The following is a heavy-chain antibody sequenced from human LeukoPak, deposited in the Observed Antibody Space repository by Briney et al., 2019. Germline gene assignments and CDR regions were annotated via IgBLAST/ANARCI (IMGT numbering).Heavy chain of an antibody. V-gene: IGHV3-30*03. D-gene: IGHD3-10*01. Sequence: PGGSLRLSCAASGFTFSSYGMHWVRQAPGKGLEWVAVISYDGSNKYYADSVKGRFTISRDNSKNTLYLQMNSLRAEDTAVYYCAIYGSGEIDYWGQGTLVTVPS. J-gene: IGHJ4*02. CDR3: AIYGSGEIDY. CDR1: GFTFSSYG. CDR2: ISYDGSNK.